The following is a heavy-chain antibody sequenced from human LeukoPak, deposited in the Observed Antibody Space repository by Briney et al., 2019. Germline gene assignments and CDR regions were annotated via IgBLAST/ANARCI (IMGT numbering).Heavy chain of an antibody. J-gene: IGHJ3*02. CDR2: TRNKAKSYST. Sequence: TGGSLRLSCTASGFTFGDYAMSWFRQAPGKGLEWVGRTRNKAKSYSTEYAASVTGRFTISRDDSKNSLYLQMNSLKTEDTAVYFCVRVVVVVPAADDIWGQGTMVTVSA. D-gene: IGHD2-2*01. V-gene: IGHV3-72*01. CDR1: GFTFGDYA. CDR3: VRVVVVVPAADDI.